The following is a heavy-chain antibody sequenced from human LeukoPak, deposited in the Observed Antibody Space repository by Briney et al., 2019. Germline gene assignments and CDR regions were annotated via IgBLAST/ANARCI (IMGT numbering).Heavy chain of an antibody. CDR1: GGSISSSSYY. CDR3: AREVGWLHPAGAFDI. J-gene: IGHJ3*02. CDR2: IFYSGST. D-gene: IGHD3-10*01. V-gene: IGHV4-39*02. Sequence: SETLSLTCTVSGGSISSSSYYWGWIRQPPGKGLEWIGYIFYSGSTYYNPSLKSRVTISIDTSKNQFSLMLGSVTAADTAVYYCAREVGWLHPAGAFDIWGQGTLVPVSS.